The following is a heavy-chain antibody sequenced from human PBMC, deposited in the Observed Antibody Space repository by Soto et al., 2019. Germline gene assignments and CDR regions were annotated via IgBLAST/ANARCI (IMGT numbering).Heavy chain of an antibody. V-gene: IGHV3-48*02. CDR3: ARDGGSLGY. CDR1: GFTFSSYS. Sequence: EVQLLESGGGLVQPGGSLRLSCAASGFTFSSYSMNWVRQAPGKGLEWVSYISRSSSTIYYADSVKGRFTISRDNAKNSLYLQRNSLRDEGTAVYYCARDGGSLGYWGQGTLVTVSS. CDR2: ISRSSSTI. J-gene: IGHJ4*02. D-gene: IGHD1-26*01.